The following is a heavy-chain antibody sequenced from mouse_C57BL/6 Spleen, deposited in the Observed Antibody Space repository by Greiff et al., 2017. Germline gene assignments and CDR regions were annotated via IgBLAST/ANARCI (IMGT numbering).Heavy chain of an antibody. CDR1: GYTFPNYW. J-gene: IGHJ2*01. V-gene: IGHV1-63*01. CDR3: ARISGSSYYCDY. D-gene: IGHD1-1*01. CDR2: IYPGGGYP. Sequence: QVQLQQSGAELVRPGTSVKMSCKASGYTFPNYWIGWAKQRPGHGLEWIGDIYPGGGYPNYNEKFKGKATLTADKSSSTAYMQFSSLTSEDSAIYYCARISGSSYYCDYWGQGTTLTVSS.